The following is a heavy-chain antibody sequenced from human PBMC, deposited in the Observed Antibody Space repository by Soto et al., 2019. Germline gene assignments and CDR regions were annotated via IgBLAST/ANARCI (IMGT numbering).Heavy chain of an antibody. CDR3: LTVAGPGEDDY. CDR1: GFTFRSYA. Sequence: EVQLLESGGGWVQPGGSLRLSCAASGFTFRSYAMSWVRQAPGKGLEWVSAISGSGGSTYYADSVKGRFTIYRDNAKNTLYMQMNSLRAEETAVYYCLTVAGPGEDDYWGQGTLFTVSS. CDR2: ISGSGGST. J-gene: IGHJ4*02. V-gene: IGHV3-23*01. D-gene: IGHD6-19*01.